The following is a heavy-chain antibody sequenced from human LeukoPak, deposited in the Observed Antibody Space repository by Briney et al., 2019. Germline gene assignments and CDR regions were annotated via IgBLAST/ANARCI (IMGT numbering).Heavy chain of an antibody. J-gene: IGHJ4*02. CDR2: IYYSGST. V-gene: IGHV4-30-4*08. Sequence: SETLSLTCTVSGGSISSGGYYWSWIRQPPGTGLEWIGYIYYSGSTYYNPSLKSRVSISVDTSKNQFSLKLSSVTAADTAVYYCARAGSRRWLQFWGQGTLVTVSS. D-gene: IGHD5-24*01. CDR3: ARAGSRRWLQF. CDR1: GGSISSGGYY.